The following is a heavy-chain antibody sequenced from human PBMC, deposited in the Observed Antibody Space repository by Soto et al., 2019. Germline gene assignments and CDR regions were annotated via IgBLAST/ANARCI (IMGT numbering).Heavy chain of an antibody. CDR3: ARAYSHYYYYYYMDV. CDR2: INHSGST. V-gene: IGHV4-34*01. Sequence: PSEILSLTCAVYGGSFSSYYWSWIRQPPGKGLEWIGEINHSGSTNYNPSLKSRVTISVDASKNQFSLKLSSVTAADTAVYYCARAYSHYYYYYYMDVWGKGTTVTVSS. J-gene: IGHJ6*03. D-gene: IGHD2-21*01. CDR1: GGSFSSYY.